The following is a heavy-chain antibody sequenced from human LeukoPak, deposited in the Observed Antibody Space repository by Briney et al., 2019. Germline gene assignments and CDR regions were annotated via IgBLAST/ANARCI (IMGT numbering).Heavy chain of an antibody. D-gene: IGHD5-18*01. J-gene: IGHJ4*02. Sequence: PGGSLRLSCAASGFTFSSYSMNWVRQAPGKGLEWVSSISSSSSYIYYADSVKGRFTISRDNAKSSLYLQMNSLRAEDTAVYYCARDKYSYGPLDYGDYWGQGTLVTVSS. V-gene: IGHV3-21*01. CDR2: ISSSSSYI. CDR3: ARDKYSYGPLDYGDY. CDR1: GFTFSSYS.